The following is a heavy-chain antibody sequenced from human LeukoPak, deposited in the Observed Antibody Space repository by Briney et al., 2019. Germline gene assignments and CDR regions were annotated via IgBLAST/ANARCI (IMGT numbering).Heavy chain of an antibody. CDR2: IYYSGST. J-gene: IGHJ4*02. V-gene: IGHV4-59*08. D-gene: IGHD6-19*01. Sequence: SETLSLACTVSGGSISTYYWSWIRQPPGKGLEWIGYIYYSGSTNYNPSLKSRVTISVDMSKNQFSLKLSSVTAADTAVYYCARVRVGSGWFEDPFDYWGQGTLVTVSS. CDR1: GGSISTYY. CDR3: ARVRVGSGWFEDPFDY.